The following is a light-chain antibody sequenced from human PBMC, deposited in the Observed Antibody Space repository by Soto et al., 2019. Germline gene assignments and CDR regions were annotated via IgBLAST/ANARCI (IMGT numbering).Light chain of an antibody. CDR3: HQYGSSPRT. Sequence: EIVLTQSPGTLSLSPGERATLSCRASQSVSSSYLAWYQQKPGQAPRLLIYGTSSRATGIPDRFSGSGSGTDVTLTISRLESEDFAVYYCHQYGSSPRTFGQGTKVEIK. CDR2: GTS. CDR1: QSVSSSY. V-gene: IGKV3-20*01. J-gene: IGKJ1*01.